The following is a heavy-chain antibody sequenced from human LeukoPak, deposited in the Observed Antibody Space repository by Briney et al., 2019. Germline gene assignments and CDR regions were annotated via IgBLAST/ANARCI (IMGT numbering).Heavy chain of an antibody. Sequence: PSQTLSLTCAVSGGSISSGGYSWSWIRQPPGKGLEWIGYIYHSGSTYYNPSLKSRVTISVDTSKNQFSLKLSSVTAADTAVYYCARGDNWNDAFDYWGQGTLVTVSS. D-gene: IGHD1-1*01. CDR2: IYHSGST. CDR1: GGSISSGGYS. CDR3: ARGDNWNDAFDY. J-gene: IGHJ4*02. V-gene: IGHV4-30-2*01.